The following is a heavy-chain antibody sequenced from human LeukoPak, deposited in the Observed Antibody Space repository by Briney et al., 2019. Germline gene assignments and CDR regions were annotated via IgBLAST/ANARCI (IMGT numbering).Heavy chain of an antibody. Sequence: GGSLRLSCAASGFTFSSYGMHWVRQAPGKGLEWVAVISYDGSNKYYADSVKGRFTISRDNSKNTLYLQMNSLRAEDTAVHYCAKDGGDTHAFDIWGQGTMVTVSS. J-gene: IGHJ3*02. CDR2: ISYDGSNK. CDR1: GFTFSSYG. CDR3: AKDGGDTHAFDI. V-gene: IGHV3-30*18. D-gene: IGHD2-21*01.